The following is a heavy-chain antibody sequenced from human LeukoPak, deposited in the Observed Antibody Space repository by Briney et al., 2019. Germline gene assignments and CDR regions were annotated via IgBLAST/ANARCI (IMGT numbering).Heavy chain of an antibody. Sequence: GGSLRLSCAASGFTVSSNYMSWVRQAPGKGLEWVSVVYSGGSTYYADSVKGRFTISRHNSKNTLYLQMNSLRAEDTAVYYCASSSGIDAFDIWGQGTMVTVSS. J-gene: IGHJ3*02. V-gene: IGHV3-53*04. CDR2: VYSGGST. CDR1: GFTVSSNY. CDR3: ASSSGIDAFDI. D-gene: IGHD1-14*01.